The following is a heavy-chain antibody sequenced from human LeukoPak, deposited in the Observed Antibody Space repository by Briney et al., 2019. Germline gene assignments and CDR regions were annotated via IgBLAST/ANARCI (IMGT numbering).Heavy chain of an antibody. CDR2: INSDASLT. D-gene: IGHD2-8*01. J-gene: IGHJ4*02. CDR1: GFTFSSYW. Sequence: PGGSLRLSCAASGFTFSSYWMQWVRQAPGKGLVWVSRINSDASLTSYADSVKGRFTISRDNAKNTLYLQMNSLRAEDTAVYYCARTLYCSNGVCYILDYWGQGTLLTASS. V-gene: IGHV3-74*01. CDR3: ARTLYCSNGVCYILDY.